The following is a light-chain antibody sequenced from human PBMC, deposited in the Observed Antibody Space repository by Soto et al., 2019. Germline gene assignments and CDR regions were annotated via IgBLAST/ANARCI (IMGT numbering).Light chain of an antibody. CDR2: GAS. Sequence: EIVLTQSPGTLSLSPGERATLSCRASQSVTSNYLAWYQQKPGQAPRLIIYGASSRATGIPDRFSGSGSGTDFTLTISRLEPEDFAVYYCQQYSTSPETFGQGTKLEIK. CDR1: QSVTSNY. J-gene: IGKJ2*01. CDR3: QQYSTSPET. V-gene: IGKV3-20*01.